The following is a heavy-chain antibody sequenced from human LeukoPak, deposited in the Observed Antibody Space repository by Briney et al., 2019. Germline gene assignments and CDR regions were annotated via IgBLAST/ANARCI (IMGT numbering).Heavy chain of an antibody. CDR2: ISGSGGTT. CDR3: ARDGSGSYYKDYYYGMDV. D-gene: IGHD3-10*01. V-gene: IGHV3-23*01. CDR1: GFSFSRYG. J-gene: IGHJ6*02. Sequence: GGSLRLSRAPSGFSFSRYGTSWVRQAPGKGLEWVSGISGSGGTTYYADSVKGRFTISRDNSKNTQYLQMNRLRAEDTAVYYGARDGSGSYYKDYYYGMDVGGQGTTVTVSS.